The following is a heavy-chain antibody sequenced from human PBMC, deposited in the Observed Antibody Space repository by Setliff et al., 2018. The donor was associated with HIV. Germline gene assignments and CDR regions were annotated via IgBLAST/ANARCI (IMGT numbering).Heavy chain of an antibody. J-gene: IGHJ4*02. Sequence: GGSLRLSCAASGFTFGHAWMSWVRQAPGKGLERVAHIKSKTDGGTINYAAAVEGRFTISRDDSKNTLYLQMNSLKTEDTAVYYCASKGRDLYTLEVPGCGQGTLVTVSS. V-gene: IGHV3-15*01. CDR1: GFTFGHAW. CDR2: IKSKTDGGTI. D-gene: IGHD2-15*01. CDR3: ASKGRDLYTLEVPG.